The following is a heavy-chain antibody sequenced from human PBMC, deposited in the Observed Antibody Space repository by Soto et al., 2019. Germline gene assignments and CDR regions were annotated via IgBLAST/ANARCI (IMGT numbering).Heavy chain of an antibody. J-gene: IGHJ6*03. D-gene: IGHD6-6*01. CDR1: GFTFSSYW. Sequence: GGSLRLSCAASGFTFSSYWMSWVRQAPGKGLEWVANIKQDGSEKYYVDSVKGRFTISRDNAKNSLYLQMNSLRAEDTAVYYCARGVLGSSFGRGSIYYYYYMDVWGKGTTVTVSS. CDR3: ARGVLGSSFGRGSIYYYYYMDV. V-gene: IGHV3-7*01. CDR2: IKQDGSEK.